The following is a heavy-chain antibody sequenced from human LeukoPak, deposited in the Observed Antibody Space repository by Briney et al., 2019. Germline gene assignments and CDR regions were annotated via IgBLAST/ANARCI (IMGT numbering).Heavy chain of an antibody. CDR2: IKSKTDGETT. V-gene: IGHV3-15*01. Sequence: PGGSLRLSCVDSGFTFTNAWMSWVRPAPGKGLEWIGRIKSKTDGETTNYAEPVRGRFTISRDDSKSAVYLQMNSLKIEDTAVYYCTTDSEYYDFWSGYRSYWGQGTLVTVSS. D-gene: IGHD3-3*01. CDR3: TTDSEYYDFWSGYRSY. J-gene: IGHJ4*02. CDR1: GFTFTNAW.